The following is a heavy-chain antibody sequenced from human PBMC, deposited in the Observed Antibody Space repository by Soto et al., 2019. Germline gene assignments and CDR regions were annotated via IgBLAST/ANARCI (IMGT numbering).Heavy chain of an antibody. D-gene: IGHD3-3*01. V-gene: IGHV6-1*01. Sequence: SQTLSLTCAISGDSVSSNSAAWNWIRQSPSRGLEWLGRTYYRSKWYNDYAVSVKSRITINPDTSKNQFSLQLNSVTPEDTAVYYCARRPFLGFLEWSLLAGYYYYGMDVWGQGTTVTVSS. CDR1: GDSVSSNSAA. CDR2: TYYRSKWYN. J-gene: IGHJ6*02. CDR3: ARRPFLGFLEWSLLAGYYYYGMDV.